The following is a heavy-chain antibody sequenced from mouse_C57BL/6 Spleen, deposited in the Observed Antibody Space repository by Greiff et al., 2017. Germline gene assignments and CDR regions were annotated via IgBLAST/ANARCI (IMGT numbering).Heavy chain of an antibody. CDR1: GFTFSDYY. V-gene: IGHV5-16*01. CDR2: INYDGSST. D-gene: IGHD2-12*01. CDR3: ARDDYSEGFAY. Sequence: EVQLQESEGGLVQPGSSMKLSCTASGFTFSDYYMAWVRQVPEKGLEWVANINYDGSSTYYLDSLKSRFIISRDNAKNILYLQMSSLKSEDTAAYYCARDDYSEGFAYWGQGTLVTVSA. J-gene: IGHJ3*01.